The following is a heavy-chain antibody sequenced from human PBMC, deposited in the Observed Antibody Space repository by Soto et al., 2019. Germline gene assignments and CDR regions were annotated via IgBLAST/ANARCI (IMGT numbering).Heavy chain of an antibody. CDR2: IDPSDSYT. Sequence: GESLKISCQASGYSFTSYWISWVRQMPGKGLEWMGRIDPSDSYTNYSPSFQGHVTISADKSISTAYLQWSSLKASDTAMYYCARLAMATRRGYYGMDVWGQGTTVTVSS. CDR3: ARLAMATRRGYYGMDV. D-gene: IGHD5-12*01. V-gene: IGHV5-10-1*01. CDR1: GYSFTSYW. J-gene: IGHJ6*02.